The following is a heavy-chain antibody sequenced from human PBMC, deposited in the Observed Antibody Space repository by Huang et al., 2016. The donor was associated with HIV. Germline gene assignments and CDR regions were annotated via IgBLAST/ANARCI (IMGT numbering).Heavy chain of an antibody. V-gene: IGHV5-51*03. CDR1: GYSFSISW. D-gene: IGHD1-26*01. J-gene: IGHJ3*01. CDR3: AKGSRAFDV. Sequence: EVQLVQSGAEVKKPGESLKISCTGSGYSFSISWSAGVRQMPGKGLEWMCILSPFDSKGTYSPSLEGHVPSSVDKSIDTVYLHWSSLKASDTAIYYCAKGSRAFDVWGQGTGVTVSS. CDR2: LSPFDSKG.